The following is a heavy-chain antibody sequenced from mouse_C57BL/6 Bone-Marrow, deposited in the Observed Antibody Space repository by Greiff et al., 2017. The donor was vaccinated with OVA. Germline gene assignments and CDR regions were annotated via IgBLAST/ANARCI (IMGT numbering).Heavy chain of an antibody. V-gene: IGHV5-4*01. D-gene: IGHD4-1*01. CDR1: GFTFSSYA. Sequence: EVMLVESGGGLVKPGGSLKLSCAASGFTFSSYAMSWVRQTPEKRLEWVATISDGGSYTYYPDNVKGRFTISRDNAKNNLYLQLSHLKSEDTAMYYCAREGDWDAYFDVWGTGTTVTVSS. CDR3: AREGDWDAYFDV. J-gene: IGHJ1*03. CDR2: ISDGGSYT.